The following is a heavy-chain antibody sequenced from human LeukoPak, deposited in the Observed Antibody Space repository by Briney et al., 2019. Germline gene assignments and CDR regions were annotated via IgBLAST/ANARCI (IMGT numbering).Heavy chain of an antibody. V-gene: IGHV3-21*01. CDR2: ISSSSTYI. J-gene: IGHJ3*02. Sequence: GGSLRLSCAASGFTFSSYSMNWVRQAPGKGLEWVSSISSSSTYIYYADSVKGRFTIPRDNAKNSLYLQMNSLRADGTAVYYCAREAYGAFDIWGQGTMVTVSS. CDR1: GFTFSSYS. CDR3: AREAYGAFDI. D-gene: IGHD4-17*01.